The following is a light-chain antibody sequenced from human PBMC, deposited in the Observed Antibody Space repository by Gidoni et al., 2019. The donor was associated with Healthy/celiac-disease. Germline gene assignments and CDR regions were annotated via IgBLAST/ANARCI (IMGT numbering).Light chain of an antibody. J-gene: IGKJ2*01. CDR3: QQYYSTGYT. V-gene: IGKV4-1*01. CDR1: QSVLYSSNNKNY. Sequence: DIVMTPSPDSLAVSLGERATINCKSSQSVLYSSNNKNYLAWYQQKPGQPPKLLIYWASTRESGVPDRFSGSGSGTDFTLTISSLQAEDVAVYYCQQYYSTGYTFXXXTKLEIK. CDR2: WAS.